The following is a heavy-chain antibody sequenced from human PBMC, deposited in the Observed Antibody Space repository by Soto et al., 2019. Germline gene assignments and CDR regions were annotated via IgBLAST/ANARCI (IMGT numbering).Heavy chain of an antibody. Sequence: PGGSLRLSCASSGFTFSSYGMHWVRQAPGKGLEWVAVIWYDGSNKYYADSVKGRFTISRDNSKNTLYLQMNSLRAEDTAVYYCARDPRYCSGGSCYFYWYFDLWGRGTLVTVS. D-gene: IGHD2-15*01. J-gene: IGHJ2*01. CDR1: GFTFSSYG. V-gene: IGHV3-33*01. CDR2: IWYDGSNK. CDR3: ARDPRYCSGGSCYFYWYFDL.